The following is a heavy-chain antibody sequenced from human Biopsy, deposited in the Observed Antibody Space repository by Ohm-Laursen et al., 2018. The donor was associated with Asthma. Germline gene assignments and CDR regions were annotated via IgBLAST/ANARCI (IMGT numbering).Heavy chain of an antibody. V-gene: IGHV3-53*01. CDR2: IYSGGTS. D-gene: IGHD1-26*01. CDR1: GFTVSRDH. CDR3: AKGGTYTTDRYAY. Sequence: SLRLSCAASGFTVSRDHMFWVRQAPGKGLEWVSVIYSGGTSHTADSVRGRFTISRDNSKNTLYLQMSSLRADDTAVYYCAKGGTYTTDRYAYWGQGSLVTVSS. J-gene: IGHJ4*02.